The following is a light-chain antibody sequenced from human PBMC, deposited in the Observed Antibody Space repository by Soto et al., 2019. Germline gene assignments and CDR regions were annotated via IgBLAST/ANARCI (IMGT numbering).Light chain of an antibody. Sequence: QSALTQPASVSGSPGQSITISCTGSSSDVGGYKYVSWYQQHPGKAPKLIIYEVSNRPSGVSNPFSGSKSGNTASLTISGLQAEDEADYYCSSYTINSLVVFGGGTKVTVL. CDR1: SSDVGGYKY. CDR2: EVS. CDR3: SSYTINSLVV. V-gene: IGLV2-14*01. J-gene: IGLJ2*01.